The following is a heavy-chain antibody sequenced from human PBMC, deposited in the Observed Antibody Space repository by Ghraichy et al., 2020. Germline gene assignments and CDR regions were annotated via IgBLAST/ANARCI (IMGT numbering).Heavy chain of an antibody. D-gene: IGHD1-1*01. CDR1: GYSFTKYV. Sequence: ASVKVSCKASGYSFTKYVMNWVRQAPGQRLEWMGWIKPDNGNTKYSEKFQGRFSLATDTPASTVYMELSSLTSEDTAVYYCARGGSATVSFWGQGTLVTVSS. CDR3: ARGGSATVSF. J-gene: IGHJ4*02. V-gene: IGHV1-3*01. CDR2: IKPDNGNT.